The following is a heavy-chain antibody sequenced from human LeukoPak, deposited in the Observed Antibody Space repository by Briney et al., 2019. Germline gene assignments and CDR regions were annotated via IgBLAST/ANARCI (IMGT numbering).Heavy chain of an antibody. CDR1: GGSISSGSYY. CDR2: IYTSGST. J-gene: IGHJ4*02. CDR3: ARGTIFAGVY. V-gene: IGHV4-61*02. D-gene: IGHD2/OR15-2a*01. Sequence: SETLSLTCTVSGGSISSGSYYWSWIRQPAGKGLEWIGRIYTSGSTNYNPSLKSRVTISVDTSKNQFSLKLSSVTAADTAVCYCARGTIFAGVYWGQGTLVTVSS.